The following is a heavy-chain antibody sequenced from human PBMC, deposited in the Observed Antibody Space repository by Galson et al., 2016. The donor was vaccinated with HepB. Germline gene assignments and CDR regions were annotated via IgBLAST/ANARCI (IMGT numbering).Heavy chain of an antibody. CDR3: SREWSSFEF. Sequence: ETLSLTCTVAGGSINNYYWHWIRQPPEKGLEWVGFVGYTGDTRYNPSLRGRITISLDTPKNQFSLKLNSLTSADTAVYYCSREWSSFEFWGQGILVTVSS. CDR2: VGYTGDT. J-gene: IGHJ4*02. D-gene: IGHD2-15*01. V-gene: IGHV4-59*01. CDR1: GGSINNYY.